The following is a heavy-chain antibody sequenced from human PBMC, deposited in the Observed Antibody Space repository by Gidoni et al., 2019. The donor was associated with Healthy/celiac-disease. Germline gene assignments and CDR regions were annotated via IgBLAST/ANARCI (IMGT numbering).Heavy chain of an antibody. CDR2: IRVSVGST. CDR1: GLTFSSYA. CDR3: AKGGLGATLYYYSMDV. D-gene: IGHD1-26*01. V-gene: IGHV3-23*01. Sequence: EVQLLESGGGLVQPGGSLRLSCAASGLTFSSYAMSWVRRAPGKGRDGVAAIRVSVGSTENADSVKGRCTTPRDNSKNTLYLQMNSLRAEDTAVDYCAKGGLGATLYYYSMDVWGKGTTVTVSS. J-gene: IGHJ6*03.